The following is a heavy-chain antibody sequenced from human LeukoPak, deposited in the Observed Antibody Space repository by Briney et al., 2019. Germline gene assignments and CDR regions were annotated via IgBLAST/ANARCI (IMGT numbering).Heavy chain of an antibody. CDR1: GFTFSSYW. CDR2: IRHDGSEK. D-gene: IGHD2-15*01. V-gene: IGHV3-7*01. Sequence: GGSLRLSCAASGFTFSSYWMSWVRQAPGKGLEWVANIRHDGSEKYYVDSVKGRFTISRDNAKDSLYLQMNSLRVEDTAVYYCAGYCSGGSCYNVDYWGQGTLVTVSS. CDR3: AGYCSGGSCYNVDY. J-gene: IGHJ4*02.